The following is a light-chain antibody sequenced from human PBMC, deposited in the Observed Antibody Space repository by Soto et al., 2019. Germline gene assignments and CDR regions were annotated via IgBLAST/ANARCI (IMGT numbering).Light chain of an antibody. J-gene: IGLJ1*01. CDR1: SSNIGSNT. CDR3: AAWEV. CDR2: SNN. Sequence: QSVLTQPPSASGTPGQRVTISCSGSSSNIGSNTVNWYQQLPGTAPKHLIYSNNQRPSGVPDRFSGSKSGTSASLAISGLQSEDEAGYYCAAWEVFGTGTKVTVL. V-gene: IGLV1-44*01.